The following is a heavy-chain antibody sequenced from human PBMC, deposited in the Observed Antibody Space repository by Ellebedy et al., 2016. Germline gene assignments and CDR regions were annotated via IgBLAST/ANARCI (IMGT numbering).Heavy chain of an antibody. J-gene: IGHJ5*02. V-gene: IGHV4-39*01. Sequence: SETLSLXXTVSGGSISSTSYYWGWIRQPPGKGLEWIGSVYYSGSTYYNPSLKSRLTMSVDTSKNQFSLKLSSVTAADTAVYYCARGGYSIRSDWDRWFDPWGQGTLVTVSS. CDR3: ARGGYSIRSDWDRWFDP. CDR1: GGSISSTSYY. CDR2: VYYSGST. D-gene: IGHD6-13*01.